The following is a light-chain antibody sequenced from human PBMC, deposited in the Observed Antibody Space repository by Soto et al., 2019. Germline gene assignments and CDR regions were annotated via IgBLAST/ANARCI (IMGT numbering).Light chain of an antibody. CDR2: GAS. J-gene: IGKJ1*01. CDR1: QSISDT. CDR3: QQYKDYTWT. Sequence: EIVMTQSPATLSVSPGGRATRSCRASQSISDTLAWYQQKPGQAPRLLIYGASKRATGIPDRFSGSGSGTDFTLTISSLQPDDFTTFYCQQYKDYTWTFGQGTKVDIK. V-gene: IGKV3D-15*01.